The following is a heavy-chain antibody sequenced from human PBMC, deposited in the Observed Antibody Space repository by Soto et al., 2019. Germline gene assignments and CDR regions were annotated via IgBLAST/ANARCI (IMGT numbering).Heavy chain of an antibody. CDR1: GDSMNNYY. Sequence: QVQLQESGPGLVEPSETLALTCSVSGDSMNNYYWCCIRQSAEKGLDWIGRISATGTTTYIPSLKSRITLSVDTSKNQFSLNLKFVTAADTAVYFCARDQSGAADLWGQGTVVTVS. D-gene: IGHD7-27*01. CDR2: ISATGTT. J-gene: IGHJ3*01. V-gene: IGHV4-4*07. CDR3: ARDQSGAADL.